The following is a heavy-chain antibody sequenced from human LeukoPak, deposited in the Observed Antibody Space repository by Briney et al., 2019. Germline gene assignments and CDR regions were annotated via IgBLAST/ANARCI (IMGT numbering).Heavy chain of an antibody. J-gene: IGHJ6*02. CDR3: ARGDVYYYGMDV. V-gene: IGHV4-59*01. CDR1: GGSISSYY. CDR2: IYYSGST. Sequence: SKALSLTCTGSGGSISSYYWSWIRQPPGKGLEWIGYIYYSGSTNYNPSLKSRVTISVETSKNQFSLKLSSVTAADTAVYYCARGDVYYYGMDVWGQGTTVTVSS.